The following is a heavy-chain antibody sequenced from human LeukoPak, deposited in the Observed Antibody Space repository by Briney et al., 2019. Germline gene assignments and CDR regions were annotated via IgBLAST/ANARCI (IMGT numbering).Heavy chain of an antibody. D-gene: IGHD3-9*01. J-gene: IGHJ4*02. Sequence: PSETLSLTCTVSGGSISSHYWIWIGQPPGKGLEWIGYIYYSGSTNYNPSLKSRVTISVDTSKNQFSLKLSSVTAADTAVYYCARTYYDILTGYYQFDYWGQGTLVPVSS. CDR1: GGSISSHY. CDR2: IYYSGST. CDR3: ARTYYDILTGYYQFDY. V-gene: IGHV4-59*11.